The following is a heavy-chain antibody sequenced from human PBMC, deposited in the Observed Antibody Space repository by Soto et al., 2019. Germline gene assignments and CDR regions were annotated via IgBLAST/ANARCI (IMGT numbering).Heavy chain of an antibody. J-gene: IGHJ6*02. V-gene: IGHV1-18*04. CDR2: ISAYNGNT. Sequence: ASVKVSCKASGYTFTSYGISWVRQAPGQGLEWMGWISAYNGNTNYAQKLQGRVTMTTDTSTSTAYMELRSLRSDDTAVYYCAASQDSSSWYDWYYYYGMDVWGQGTTVTISS. D-gene: IGHD6-13*01. CDR3: AASQDSSSWYDWYYYYGMDV. CDR1: GYTFTSYG.